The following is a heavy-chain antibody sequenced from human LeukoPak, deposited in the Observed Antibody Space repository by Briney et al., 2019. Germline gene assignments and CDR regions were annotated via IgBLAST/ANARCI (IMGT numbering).Heavy chain of an antibody. CDR3: AKAYYMDV. V-gene: IGHV3-9*01. CDR2: ISWNSGTI. Sequence: GGSLRLSCAASGFTFDDYAMHWVRQAPGKGLEWVSGISWNSGTIGYADSVKGRFTISRDNAKNSLYLQMNSLRAEDTAVYYCAKAYYMDVWGKGTTVTISS. J-gene: IGHJ6*03. CDR1: GFTFDDYA.